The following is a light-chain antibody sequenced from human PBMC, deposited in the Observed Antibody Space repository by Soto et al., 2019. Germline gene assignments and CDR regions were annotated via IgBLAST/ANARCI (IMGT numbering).Light chain of an antibody. V-gene: IGLV1-51*02. J-gene: IGLJ2*01. Sequence: QSVLTQPPSVSAAPGQKVTISCSGSSSNIGNNYVSWYQQLPGTAPKLLIDENNKRPSGIPVRFSGYKSGTSATLGITGLQTGDEADYYCGTLDSSLSAYVVFGGGTKLTVL. CDR3: GTLDSSLSAYVV. CDR2: ENN. CDR1: SSNIGNNY.